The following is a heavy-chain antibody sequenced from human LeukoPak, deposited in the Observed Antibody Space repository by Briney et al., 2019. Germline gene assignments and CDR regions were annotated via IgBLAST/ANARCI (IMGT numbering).Heavy chain of an antibody. CDR2: ISGSGLNT. J-gene: IGHJ4*02. CDR3: ARGPGDGYNYAIFDS. Sequence: GGSLRLSCAASGFIFSTYGMTWFRQAPGRGLEWVSGISGSGLNTYYADSVKGRFTISRDNSKNTLHLQMNSLRAEDTAVYYCARGPGDGYNYAIFDSWGQGTLVTVSS. V-gene: IGHV3-23*01. CDR1: GFIFSTYG. D-gene: IGHD5-24*01.